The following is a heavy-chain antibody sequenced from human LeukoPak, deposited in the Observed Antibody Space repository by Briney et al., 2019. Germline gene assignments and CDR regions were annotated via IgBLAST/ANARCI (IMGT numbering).Heavy chain of an antibody. Sequence: SETLSLTCTVSGGSISSSSYYWGWIRQPPGKGLEWIGSIYYSGSTYYNPSLKSRVTISVDTSKNQFSLKLSSVTAADTAVYYCAREGEGIAAALDYWGQGTLVTVSS. CDR3: AREGEGIAAALDY. CDR1: GGSISSSSYY. J-gene: IGHJ4*02. D-gene: IGHD6-13*01. CDR2: IYYSGST. V-gene: IGHV4-39*07.